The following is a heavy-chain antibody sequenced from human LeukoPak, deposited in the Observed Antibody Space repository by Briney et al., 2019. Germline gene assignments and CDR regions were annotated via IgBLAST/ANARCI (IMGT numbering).Heavy chain of an antibody. J-gene: IGHJ6*02. CDR2: IKQDGGEK. Sequence: GESLRLSCAASGFTFSSYWMSWVRQAPGKGLEWVANIKQDGGEKYYVDSVKGRFTISRDNAKNSLYLQMNSLRAEDTAVYYCVRESSSWYGDYYGMDVWGQGTTVTVSS. CDR3: VRESSSWYGDYYGMDV. D-gene: IGHD6-13*01. CDR1: GFTFSSYW. V-gene: IGHV3-7*05.